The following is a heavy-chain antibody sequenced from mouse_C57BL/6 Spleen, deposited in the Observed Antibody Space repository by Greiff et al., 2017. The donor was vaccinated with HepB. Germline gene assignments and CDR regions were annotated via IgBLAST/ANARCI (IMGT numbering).Heavy chain of an antibody. Sequence: QVQLQQPGAELVKPGASVKVSCKASGYTFTSYWMHWVKQRPGQGLEWIGRIHPSDSDTNYNQKFKGKATLTVDKSSSTAYMQLSGLTSEDSAVYYCAITDYYGSSHFAYWGQGTLVTVSA. J-gene: IGHJ3*01. V-gene: IGHV1-74*01. CDR2: IHPSDSDT. D-gene: IGHD1-1*01. CDR1: GYTFTSYW. CDR3: AITDYYGSSHFAY.